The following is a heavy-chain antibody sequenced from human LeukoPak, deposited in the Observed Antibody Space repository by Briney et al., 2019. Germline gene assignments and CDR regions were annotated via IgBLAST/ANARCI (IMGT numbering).Heavy chain of an antibody. D-gene: IGHD2-2*01. J-gene: IGHJ4*02. CDR3: ARRISTRRGETCSSTSCYFDY. CDR1: GGSISSSSYH. CDR2: IYYSGST. V-gene: IGHV4-39*01. Sequence: SETLSLTCTVSGGSISSSSYHWGWIRQPPGKGLEWIGSIYYSGSTYYNPSLKSRVTISVDTSKNQFSLKLSSVTAADTAVYYCARRISTRRGETCSSTSCYFDYWGQGTLVTVSS.